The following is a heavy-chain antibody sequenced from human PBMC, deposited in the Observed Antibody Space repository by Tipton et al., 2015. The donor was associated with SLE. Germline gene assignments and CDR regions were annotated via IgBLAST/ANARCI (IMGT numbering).Heavy chain of an antibody. D-gene: IGHD3-10*01. CDR1: GFTFSSYA. V-gene: IGHV3-30*04. CDR2: ISYDGSNK. CDR3: AGGLLWFREPFDY. J-gene: IGHJ4*02. Sequence: SLRLSCEASGFTFSSYAMHWVRQAPGKGLEWVAVISYDGSNKYYADSVKGRFTISRDNSKNTLYLQMNSLRAEDTAVYYCAGGLLWFREPFDYWGQGTLVTVSS.